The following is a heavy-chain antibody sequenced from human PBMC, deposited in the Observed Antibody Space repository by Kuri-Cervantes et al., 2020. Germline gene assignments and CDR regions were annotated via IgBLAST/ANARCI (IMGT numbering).Heavy chain of an antibody. CDR3: ARVYGDYAAWYFDL. J-gene: IGHJ2*01. CDR1: GLSLRTIGMP. CDR2: IDWDDDK. D-gene: IGHD4-17*01. V-gene: IGHV2-70D*14. Sequence: CGPTLVKPTPTLTLTCSVSGLSLRTIGMPVSWIRQPPGKALEWLARIDWDDDKFYRTSLKTRLTISKDTSKNQVVFTMTNMDPVDTATYYCARVYGDYAAWYFDLWGRGTLVTVSS.